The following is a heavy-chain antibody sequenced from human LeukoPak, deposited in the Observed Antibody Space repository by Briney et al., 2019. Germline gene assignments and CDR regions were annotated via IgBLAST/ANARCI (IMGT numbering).Heavy chain of an antibody. J-gene: IGHJ4*02. D-gene: IGHD3-9*01. V-gene: IGHV1-18*04. CDR3: ARKYDILTAYYDS. CDR2: ISAYNGQR. Sequence: ASVKVSCKASGYTFTGYYMHWVRQAPGQGLEWMGWISAYNGQRGYAQNLQGRVTMTTDTSTNTAHIELRSLRSDDTAVYYCARKYDILTAYYDSWGQGTLVTVSS. CDR1: GYTFTGYY.